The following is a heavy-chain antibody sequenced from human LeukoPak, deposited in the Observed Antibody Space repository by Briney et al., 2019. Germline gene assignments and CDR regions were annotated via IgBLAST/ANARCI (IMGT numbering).Heavy chain of an antibody. V-gene: IGHV4-39*07. CDR2: IYYSGST. CDR1: GGSISSSSYY. D-gene: IGHD3-10*01. J-gene: IGHJ4*02. Sequence: PSETLFLTCTVSGGSISSSSYYWGWIRQPPGKGLEWIGSIYYSGSTNYNPSLKSRVTMSVDTSKNQFSLKLSSVTAADTAVYYCARADYYGSGSYTAVDYWGQGTLVTVSS. CDR3: ARADYYGSGSYTAVDY.